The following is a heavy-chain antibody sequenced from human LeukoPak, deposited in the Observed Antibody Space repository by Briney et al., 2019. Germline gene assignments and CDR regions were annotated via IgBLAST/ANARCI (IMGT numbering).Heavy chain of an antibody. CDR2: ISSSGSTI. J-gene: IGHJ4*02. Sequence: GGSLRLSCAASGFTFSDYYMSWIRQAPGKGLEWVSYISSSGSTIYYADSAKGRFTISRDNAKNSLYLQMNSLRAEDTAVYYCARDPNYYGSGSYLDYWGQGTLVTVSS. V-gene: IGHV3-11*01. CDR3: ARDPNYYGSGSYLDY. CDR1: GFTFSDYY. D-gene: IGHD3-10*01.